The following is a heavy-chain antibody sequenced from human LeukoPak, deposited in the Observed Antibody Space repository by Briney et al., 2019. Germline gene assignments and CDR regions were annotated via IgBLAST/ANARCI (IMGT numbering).Heavy chain of an antibody. J-gene: IGHJ4*02. D-gene: IGHD3-3*01. CDR3: ARGDFWSGYGFDY. CDR1: GGSISSSSYY. V-gene: IGHV4-39*07. Sequence: SETLSLTCTVSGGSISSSSYYWGWIRQPPGKGLEWIGSIYYSGSTYYNPSLKSRVTISVDTSKNQFSLKLSSVTAADTAVYYCARGDFWSGYGFDYWGQGTLVTVSS. CDR2: IYYSGST.